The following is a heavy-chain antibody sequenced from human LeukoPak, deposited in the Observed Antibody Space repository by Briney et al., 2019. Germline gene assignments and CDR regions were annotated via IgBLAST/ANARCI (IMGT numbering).Heavy chain of an antibody. J-gene: IGHJ4*02. V-gene: IGHV3-21*01. CDR3: ATIGDRRSGELYRIDY. D-gene: IGHD1-26*01. CDR2: ISSSSSCI. CDR1: GFTFSSYN. Sequence: GGSLRLSCAASGFTFSSYNMNWVRQAPGKGLEWVSSISSSSSCIYYADSVKGRFTISRDNAKNSLSLQMNSLRAEDTAVYYCATIGDRRSGELYRIDYWGQGTLVTVSS.